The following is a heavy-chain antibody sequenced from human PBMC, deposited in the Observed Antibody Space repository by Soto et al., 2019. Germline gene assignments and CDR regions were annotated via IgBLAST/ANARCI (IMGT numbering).Heavy chain of an antibody. CDR3: ARGDSSSWLSNYYYGMDV. J-gene: IGHJ6*02. CDR1: GGTFSSYA. Sequence: SVKVSCKASGGTFSSYAISWVRQAPGQGLEWMGGIIPIFGTANYAQKFQGRVTITADESTSTAYMELSSLRSEDTAVYYCARGDSSSWLSNYYYGMDVWGQGTTVTVSS. CDR2: IIPIFGTA. V-gene: IGHV1-69*13. D-gene: IGHD6-13*01.